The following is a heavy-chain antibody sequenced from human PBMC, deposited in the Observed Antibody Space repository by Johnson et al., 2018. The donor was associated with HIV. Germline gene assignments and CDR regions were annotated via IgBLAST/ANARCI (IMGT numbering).Heavy chain of an antibody. CDR3: AKDREPIVVVVAAIDAFDI. D-gene: IGHD2-15*01. Sequence: QVQLVESGGGVVQPGGSLRLSCAASGFTFSSYGMHWVRQAPGKGLEWVAFIRYDGSNKYYADSEKGRFTISRDNSKNTLYLQMNSLRAEDTAVYYCAKDREPIVVVVAAIDAFDIWGRGTMVTVSS. CDR1: GFTFSSYG. J-gene: IGHJ3*02. CDR2: IRYDGSNK. V-gene: IGHV3-30*02.